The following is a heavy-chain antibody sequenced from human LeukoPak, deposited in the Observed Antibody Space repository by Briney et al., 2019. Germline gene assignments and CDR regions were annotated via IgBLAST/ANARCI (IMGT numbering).Heavy chain of an antibody. V-gene: IGHV3-23*01. CDR2: ISGSGGTT. CDR3: AKPAGSYFNDAFDI. J-gene: IGHJ3*02. D-gene: IGHD1-26*01. CDR1: GFTFCSYA. Sequence: GGSLRLSCAASGFTFCSYAMSWVRPAPGEGREWGSEISGSGGTTDYADSVRGPFTISRDNSKNTLYLQMNSLRAADTAVYYCAKPAGSYFNDAFDIWGQGTMVTVSS.